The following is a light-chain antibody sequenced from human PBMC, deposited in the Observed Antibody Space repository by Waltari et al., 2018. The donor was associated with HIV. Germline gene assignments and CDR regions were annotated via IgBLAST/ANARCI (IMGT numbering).Light chain of an antibody. V-gene: IGKV3-15*01. CDR1: QSVSSN. J-gene: IGKJ1*01. CDR2: GAS. CDR3: QQYYSTPRT. Sequence: EIVMTQSPATLSVSPGDRATLSCRASQSVSSNLTWYQQKPGQAPRLLIYGASTRATGIPARFSGSGSGTEFTLTISSLQSEDFAVYYCQQYYSTPRTFGQGTKVEIK.